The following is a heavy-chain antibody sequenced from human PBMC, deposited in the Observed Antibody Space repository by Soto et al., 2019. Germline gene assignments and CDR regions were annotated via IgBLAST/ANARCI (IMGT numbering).Heavy chain of an antibody. J-gene: IGHJ4*02. CDR1: GDSISSGGYY. D-gene: IGHD3-10*01. Sequence: SETLSLTCTVSGDSISSGGYYWSWIRQHPGKGLEWIGYIFYTGTTYYNPSLKSRVTISVDKSKNQFSLKPSSVTAADTAVYYCARAPEVRGVTIFDYWGQGTLVTVSS. CDR3: ARAPEVRGVTIFDY. V-gene: IGHV4-31*03. CDR2: IFYTGTT.